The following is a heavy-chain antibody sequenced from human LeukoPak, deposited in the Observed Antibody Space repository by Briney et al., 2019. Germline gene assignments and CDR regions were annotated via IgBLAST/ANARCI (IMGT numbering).Heavy chain of an antibody. J-gene: IGHJ5*02. Sequence: ASVKVSCKASGYTFNSHGISWVRQAPGQGLEWMGWISAYNGNTNYAQKLQGRVTMTMNTSISTAYMELSSLTSEDTAMYYCTRGPSYHSKWVGGMWFDPWGQGTLVSVSS. CDR2: ISAYNGNT. D-gene: IGHD6-19*01. CDR1: GYTFNSHG. CDR3: TRGPSYHSKWVGGMWFDP. V-gene: IGHV1-18*01.